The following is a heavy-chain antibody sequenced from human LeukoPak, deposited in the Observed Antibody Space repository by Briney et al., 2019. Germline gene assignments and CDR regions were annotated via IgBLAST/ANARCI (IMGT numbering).Heavy chain of an antibody. D-gene: IGHD6-13*01. CDR1: GGTFSSYA. CDR2: IIPIFGTA. CDR3: ARELFSISWYVRDFDY. Sequence: ASVKVSCKASGGTFSSYAISWVRQAPGQGLEWMGRIIPIFGTANYAQKFQGRVTITTDESTRTAYMELSSLRSEDTAVYYCARELFSISWYVRDFDYWGQGTLVTVSS. V-gene: IGHV1-69*05. J-gene: IGHJ4*02.